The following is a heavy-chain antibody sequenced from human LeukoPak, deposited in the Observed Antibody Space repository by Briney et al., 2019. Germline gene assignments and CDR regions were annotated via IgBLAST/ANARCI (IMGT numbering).Heavy chain of an antibody. V-gene: IGHV4-39*07. CDR3: ARHYGDYGMDV. Sequence: SETLSLTCTVSGGSISSNSYYWGWIRQPPGKGLEWIGSIYYSGSTYYNPYLKSRVTISVDTSKNQFSLKLSSVTAADTAVYYCARHYGDYGMDVWGQGTTVTVSS. CDR2: IYYSGST. CDR1: GGSISSNSYY. D-gene: IGHD4-17*01. J-gene: IGHJ6*02.